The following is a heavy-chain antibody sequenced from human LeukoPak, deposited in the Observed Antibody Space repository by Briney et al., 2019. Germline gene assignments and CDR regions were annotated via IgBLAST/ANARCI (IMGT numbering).Heavy chain of an antibody. CDR3: ARSVTEYYDSSGYYF. D-gene: IGHD3-22*01. V-gene: IGHV5-51*01. J-gene: IGHJ4*02. Sequence: GESLKISCKGSGYRFTNYWIGWVRQMPGKDLEWMGIIYPGDSATRYSPSLQGQVTISADKSINTAYLQWSSLKASDTAMYYCARSVTEYYDSSGYYFWGQGTLVTFSS. CDR2: IYPGDSAT. CDR1: GYRFTNYW.